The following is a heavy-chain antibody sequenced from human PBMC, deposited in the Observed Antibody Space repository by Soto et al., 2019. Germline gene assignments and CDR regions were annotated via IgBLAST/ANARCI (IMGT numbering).Heavy chain of an antibody. CDR1: GGSISSYY. V-gene: IGHV4-59*01. J-gene: IGHJ6*02. Sequence: PSETLSHTCPVSGGSISSYYWSWIRQPPGKGLEWIGYIYYSGSTNYNPSLKSRVTISVDTSKNQFSLKLSSVTAADTAVYYCAKGRSGMDVWGQGTTVTVSS. CDR2: IYYSGST. CDR3: AKGRSGMDV.